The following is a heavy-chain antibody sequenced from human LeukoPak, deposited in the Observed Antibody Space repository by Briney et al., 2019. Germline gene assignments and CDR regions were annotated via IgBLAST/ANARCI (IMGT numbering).Heavy chain of an antibody. D-gene: IGHD4-11*01. V-gene: IGHV1-2*02. J-gene: IGHJ4*02. Sequence: GGAVKVFCKASGYTFTGYNMHWVRQAPGQGLEWMGWINPNNGGTIYAQKIRGRVTMTRDTSISTAYMELSSLRSDDTAVYYCARPLNDYTFDYWGQGTLVTVTS. CDR1: GYTFTGYN. CDR2: INPNNGGT. CDR3: ARPLNDYTFDY.